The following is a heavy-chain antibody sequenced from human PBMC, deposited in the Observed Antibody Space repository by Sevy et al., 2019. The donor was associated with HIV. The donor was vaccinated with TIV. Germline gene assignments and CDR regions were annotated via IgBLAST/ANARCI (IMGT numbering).Heavy chain of an antibody. CDR3: ARGYYSSSAYRTFANFDY. Sequence: SETLSLTCTVSGGSISSYYWSWIRRPPGKGLEWIGSRYYSGSTNDNPSLKSRVTISVDTSKNQFSLKLSSVTAADTAVYYCARGYYSSSAYRTFANFDYWGQGTLVTVSS. V-gene: IGHV4-59*01. J-gene: IGHJ4*02. CDR2: RYYSGST. CDR1: GGSISSYY. D-gene: IGHD6-6*01.